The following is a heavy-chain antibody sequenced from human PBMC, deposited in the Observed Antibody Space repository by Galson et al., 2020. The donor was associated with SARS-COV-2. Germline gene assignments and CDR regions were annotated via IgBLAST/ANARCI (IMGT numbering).Heavy chain of an antibody. V-gene: IGHV4-38-2*02. J-gene: IGHJ4*02. Sequence: SETLSLNCTVSGYSISSGYYWGWIRQPPGKGLEWIGSIYHSGSTYYNPSLKSRVTISVDTSKNQFSLKLSSVTAADTAVYYCARGSDYYYFWSGYYTGNDYWGQGTLVTVSS. CDR3: ARGSDYYYFWSGYYTGNDY. D-gene: IGHD3-3*01. CDR2: IYHSGST. CDR1: GYSISSGYY.